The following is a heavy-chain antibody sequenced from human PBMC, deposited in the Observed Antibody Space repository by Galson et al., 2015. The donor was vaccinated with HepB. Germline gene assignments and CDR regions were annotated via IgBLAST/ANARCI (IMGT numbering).Heavy chain of an antibody. CDR2: INPSGGST. J-gene: IGHJ4*02. V-gene: IGHV1-46*01. CDR1: GYTLTSYY. CDR3: ARDIVVPPSARGFDY. D-gene: IGHD2-2*01. Sequence: SVKVSCKASGYTLTSYYMHWVRQAPGQGLEWMGMINPSGGSTTYAQKFQGRVTMTRDTSTSTFYMELSSLRSEDTAVYYCARDIVVPPSARGFDYWGQGTLVTVSS.